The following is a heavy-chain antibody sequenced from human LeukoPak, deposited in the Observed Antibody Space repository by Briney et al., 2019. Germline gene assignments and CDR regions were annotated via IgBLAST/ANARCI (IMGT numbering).Heavy chain of an antibody. V-gene: IGHV1-46*01. CDR2: INPSGGST. CDR1: GYTFTIYY. J-gene: IGHJ5*02. Sequence: ASVKVSCKASGYTFTIYYMHWVRQAPGQGLEWMGIINPSGGSTSYAQKFQGRVTMTRDTSTSTVYMELSSLRSEDTAVYYCARDFGYCSSTSCFPYNWFDPWGQGTLVTVSS. CDR3: ARDFGYCSSTSCFPYNWFDP. D-gene: IGHD2-2*01.